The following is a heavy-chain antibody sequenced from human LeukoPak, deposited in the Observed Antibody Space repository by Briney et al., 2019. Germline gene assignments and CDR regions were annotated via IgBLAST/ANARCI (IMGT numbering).Heavy chain of an antibody. CDR1: GGSISSRDHY. J-gene: IGHJ4*02. D-gene: IGHD6-19*01. CDR3: ARALAVAGRFYFEY. Sequence: SETLSLTCSVSGGSISSRDHYWSWIRQHPGKGLEWIGYIFYSGSTHYNPSLKSRGTISVDTSKNQFSLKLSSVTAADTAVYYCARALAVAGRFYFEYWGQGTLVTVSS. CDR2: IFYSGST. V-gene: IGHV4-31*03.